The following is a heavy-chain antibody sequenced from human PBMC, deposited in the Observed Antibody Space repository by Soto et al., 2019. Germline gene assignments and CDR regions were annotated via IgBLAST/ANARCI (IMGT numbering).Heavy chain of an antibody. CDR1: GGTFSNSA. Sequence: SVKVSCKASGGTFSNSAVIWVRQAPGQGLEWMGGIIPIFGTVKYAQNFQGRVTITADASTSTAYMELSSLRSDDTAVYFCARDFSSSWYYFDYWGQGTLVTVSS. CDR3: ARDFSSSWYYFDY. D-gene: IGHD6-13*01. J-gene: IGHJ4*02. CDR2: IIPIFGTV. V-gene: IGHV1-69*13.